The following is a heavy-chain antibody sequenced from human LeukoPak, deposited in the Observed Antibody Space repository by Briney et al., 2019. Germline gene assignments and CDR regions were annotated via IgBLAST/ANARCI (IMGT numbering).Heavy chain of an antibody. CDR3: AKEGADWDYAFDI. Sequence: PGGSLRLSCAASGFTFSSYAMTWVRQAPGKGLEWVSGISGSGGSSYYADSVKGRFIISRGNSKNTLYVQMNSLRAEDTAVYYCAKEGADWDYAFDIWGQGTMVTVSS. D-gene: IGHD1-7*01. J-gene: IGHJ3*02. V-gene: IGHV3-23*01. CDR1: GFTFSSYA. CDR2: ISGSGGSS.